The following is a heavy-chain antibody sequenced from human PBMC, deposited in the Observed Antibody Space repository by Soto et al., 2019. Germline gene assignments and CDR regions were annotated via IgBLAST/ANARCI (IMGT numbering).Heavy chain of an antibody. J-gene: IGHJ6*02. CDR3: ATTVASISTYRDDYDHCCLHV. CDR2: IISYFRRP. CDR1: GDTLSRFA. V-gene: IGHV1-69*13. D-gene: IGHD4-17*01. Sequence: SVKVSCKASGDTLSRFAIAWVRQAPGQGLEWMGGIISYFRRPDYAQKFQGRITISADESTNTAYMELSSLRSDDTAIYFCATTVASISTYRDDYDHCCLHVWGQGTPVTVSS.